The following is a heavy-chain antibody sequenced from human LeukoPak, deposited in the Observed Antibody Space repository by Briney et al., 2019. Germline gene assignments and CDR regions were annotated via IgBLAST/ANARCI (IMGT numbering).Heavy chain of an antibody. CDR1: GGSMSSGGYS. CDR3: ARDIVGPAGGFDY. Sequence: PSQTLSLTCTVSGGSMSSGGYSWSWIRQPPGKGLEWIGYIYHSGSTNYNPSLKSRVTISVDKSKNQFSLKLSSVTAADTAVYYCARDIVGPAGGFDYWGQGTLVTVSS. CDR2: IYHSGST. J-gene: IGHJ4*02. D-gene: IGHD2-15*01. V-gene: IGHV4-30-2*01.